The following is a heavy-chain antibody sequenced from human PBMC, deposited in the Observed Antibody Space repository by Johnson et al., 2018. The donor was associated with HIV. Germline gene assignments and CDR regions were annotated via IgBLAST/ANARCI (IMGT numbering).Heavy chain of an antibody. J-gene: IGHJ3*02. CDR2: IYSGGSA. CDR3: AGCGIESSDYYGGYAFDI. D-gene: IGHD3-22*01. V-gene: IGHV3-66*01. Sequence: VQLVESGGGLVQPGGSLRLSCAASGFTVSSNYMSWVRQAPGKGLEWVSVIYSGGSAYYADYVKGRFTISRDNSKNTLYLQMNSLSADDTALYYCAGCGIESSDYYGGYAFDIWGQGTVVTVST. CDR1: GFTVSSNY.